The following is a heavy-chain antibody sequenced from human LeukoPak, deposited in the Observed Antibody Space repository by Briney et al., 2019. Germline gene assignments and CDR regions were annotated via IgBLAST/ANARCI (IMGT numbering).Heavy chain of an antibody. D-gene: IGHD3-16*01. J-gene: IGHJ4*02. V-gene: IGHV3-23*01. CDR2: ISGSGTNT. CDR1: GGSIRNSSFY. CDR3: AKFDYGDY. Sequence: PSETLSLTCAVSGGSIRNSSFYWGWIRQAPGKGLEWVSSISGSGTNTYYADSVKGRLTISRDTSKNTLYLQMNSLRAEDTAVYHCAKFDYGDYWGQGTLVTVSS.